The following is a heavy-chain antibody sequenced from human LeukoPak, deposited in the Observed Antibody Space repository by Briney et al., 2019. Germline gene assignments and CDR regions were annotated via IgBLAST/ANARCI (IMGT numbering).Heavy chain of an antibody. D-gene: IGHD2-2*01. CDR1: GFTFSSYA. V-gene: IGHV3-64*01. J-gene: IGHJ4*02. CDR2: ISSNGGST. CDR3: ARDGCSSTSCYDY. Sequence: GGSLRLSCAASGFTFSSYAMHWVRQGPGKGLEYVPAISSNGGSTYYANSVKGRFTISRDNSKNTLYLQMGSLRAEDMAVYYCARDGCSSTSCYDYWGQGTLFTVSS.